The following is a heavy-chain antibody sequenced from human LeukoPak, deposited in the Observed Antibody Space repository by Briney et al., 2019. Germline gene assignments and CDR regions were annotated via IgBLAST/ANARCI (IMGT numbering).Heavy chain of an antibody. Sequence: SETLSLTCAVYGGSFSGYYWSWIRPPPGKGLEWIGEINHSGSTNYNPSLKSRVTISVDTSKNQFSLKLSSVTAADTAVYYCARGGEVRGVITNKYDGHPYYFDYWGQGTLVTVSS. CDR2: INHSGST. CDR3: ARGGEVRGVITNKYDGHPYYFDY. J-gene: IGHJ4*02. V-gene: IGHV4-34*01. D-gene: IGHD3-10*01. CDR1: GGSFSGYY.